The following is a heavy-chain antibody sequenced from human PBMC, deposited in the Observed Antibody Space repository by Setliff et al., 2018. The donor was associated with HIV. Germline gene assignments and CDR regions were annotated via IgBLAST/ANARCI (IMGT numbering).Heavy chain of an antibody. CDR1: GGSISSAYYY. CDR2: ISYGGLT. V-gene: IGHV4-30-4*01. D-gene: IGHD6-13*01. CDR3: ARSPSYRSSWEYYFDY. J-gene: IGHJ4*02. Sequence: SETLSLTCTVSGGSISSAYYYWSWIRQFPGKGLEWIGYISYGGLTYYNPSLKSRPTISGDTSQNQFSLRLTSVTAADTAVYYCARSPSYRSSWEYYFDYWGQGILVTVSS.